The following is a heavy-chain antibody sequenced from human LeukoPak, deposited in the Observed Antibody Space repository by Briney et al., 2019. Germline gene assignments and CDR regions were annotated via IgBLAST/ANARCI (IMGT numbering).Heavy chain of an antibody. CDR3: ATLRVGY. J-gene: IGHJ4*02. V-gene: IGHV4-59*10. D-gene: IGHD2-8*02. CDR2: IYTSGST. CDR1: GGSFSGFY. Sequence: SETLSLTCAVYGGSFSGFYWSWIRQPPGKGLEWIGRIYTSGSTNYNPSLKSRVTMSVDTSKNQFSLKLTSVPAADTAMYYCATLRVGYWGQGTQVTVSS.